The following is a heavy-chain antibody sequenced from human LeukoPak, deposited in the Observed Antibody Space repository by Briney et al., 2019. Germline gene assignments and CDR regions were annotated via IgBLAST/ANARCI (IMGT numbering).Heavy chain of an antibody. CDR3: AREGGVSDAFDI. J-gene: IGHJ3*02. Sequence: GGSLRLSCAASGFTSSSYWMHWVRQAPGKGLVWVSRINSDGSSTSYADSVKGRFTISRDNAKNTLYLQMNSLRAEDTAVYYCAREGGVSDAFDIWGQGTMVTVSS. D-gene: IGHD1-26*01. CDR2: INSDGSST. V-gene: IGHV3-74*01. CDR1: GFTSSSYW.